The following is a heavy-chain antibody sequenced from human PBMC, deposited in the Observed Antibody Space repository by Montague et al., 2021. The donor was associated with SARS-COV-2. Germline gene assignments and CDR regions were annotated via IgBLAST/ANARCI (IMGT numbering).Heavy chain of an antibody. CDR2: INPNNGAT. Sequence: SVKVSCKASGYSFTAFYMHRVRQAPGQGLEWMGWINPNNGATDYAQRFQGRVTLTRDTSISTAYMELSNLRSDDTAIFYCARAQYSWNDFYNWFDPWGQGTQVTASS. D-gene: IGHD1-1*01. CDR3: ARAQYSWNDFYNWFDP. CDR1: GYSFTAFY. V-gene: IGHV1-2*02. J-gene: IGHJ5*02.